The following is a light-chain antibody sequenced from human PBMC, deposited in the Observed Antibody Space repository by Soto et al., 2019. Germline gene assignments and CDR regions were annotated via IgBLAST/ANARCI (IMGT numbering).Light chain of an antibody. Sequence: QSVLTQPPSASGSSGQSVTISCTGTSSDVGGYNYVSWYQQHPGKAPKLMIYEVSKRPSGVPDRFSGSKSGNTASLTVSGLQAEDEAAYYCSSYAGSNNLGVFGGGTKLTVL. CDR1: SSDVGGYNY. CDR3: SSYAGSNNLGV. J-gene: IGLJ2*01. CDR2: EVS. V-gene: IGLV2-8*01.